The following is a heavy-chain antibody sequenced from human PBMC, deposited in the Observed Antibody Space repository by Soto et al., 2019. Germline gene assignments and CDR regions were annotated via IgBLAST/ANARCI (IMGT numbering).Heavy chain of an antibody. J-gene: IGHJ4*02. CDR3: ARVSGYSGYDLFY. CDR2: ISSSSSYI. D-gene: IGHD5-12*01. V-gene: IGHV3-21*01. CDR1: GFTFSSYS. Sequence: EVQLVESGGGLVKPGGSLRLSCAASGFTFSSYSMNRVRQAPGKGLEWVSSISSSSSYIYYADSVKGRFTISRDKAKNTLYLQMNSLRAEDTAVYYCARVSGYSGYDLFYWGQGTLVTVST.